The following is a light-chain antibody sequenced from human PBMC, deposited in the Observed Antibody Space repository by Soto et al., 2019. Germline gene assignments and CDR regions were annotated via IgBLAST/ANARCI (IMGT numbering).Light chain of an antibody. J-gene: IGLJ3*02. Sequence: QSVLTQPASVSGSPGQSITMSCTGSTSDFGDDKYVSWYQQQPGKGPNLLIYGVTNRPSGVSNRFSGSKSGNTASLTISGLQVEDAADYFCGSLTTTRIWVFGGGTKLTVL. CDR3: GSLTTTRIWV. V-gene: IGLV2-14*01. CDR2: GVT. CDR1: TSDFGDDKY.